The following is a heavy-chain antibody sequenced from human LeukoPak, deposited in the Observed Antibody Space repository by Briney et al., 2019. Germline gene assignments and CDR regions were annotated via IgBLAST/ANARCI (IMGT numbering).Heavy chain of an antibody. D-gene: IGHD3-22*01. CDR1: GFTVSSNY. CDR3: AREPYDSSGYYYD. Sequence: GGSLRLSCAASGFTVSSNYVSWVRQAPGKGLEWVSVIYSGGSTYYADSVKGRFTISRDNSKNTLYLQMNSLRAEDTAVYYCAREPYDSSGYYYDWGQGTLVTVSS. J-gene: IGHJ4*02. V-gene: IGHV3-53*01. CDR2: IYSGGST.